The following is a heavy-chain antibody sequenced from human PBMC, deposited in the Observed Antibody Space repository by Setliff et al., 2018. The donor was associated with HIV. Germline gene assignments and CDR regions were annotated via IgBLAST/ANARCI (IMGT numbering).Heavy chain of an antibody. Sequence: SETLSLTCTVSGGSISGHYWSWIRQPPGRGLEWIGYIYNTGSTYHSPSLESRVTISIDTSKNQFSLKLSSVTAADTAVYYCARRIQLRDSSGRSCWTFDIWGQGTMVTVSS. J-gene: IGHJ3*02. D-gene: IGHD2-15*01. CDR2: IYNTGST. V-gene: IGHV4-59*06. CDR3: ARRIQLRDSSGRSCWTFDI. CDR1: GGSISGHY.